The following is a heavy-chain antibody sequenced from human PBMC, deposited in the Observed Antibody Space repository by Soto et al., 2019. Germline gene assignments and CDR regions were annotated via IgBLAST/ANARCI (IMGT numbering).Heavy chain of an antibody. J-gene: IGHJ6*02. CDR2: IDPSDSYT. CDR3: ARLRSSPYYYYYGMDV. D-gene: IGHD6-13*01. Sequence: GESLKISCKGAGYSFTSYWISWVRQMPGKGLEWMGRIDPSDSYTNYSPSFQGHVTISADKSISTAYLQWSSLKAPDTAMYYCARLRSSPYYYYYGMDVWGQGTTVTV. CDR1: GYSFTSYW. V-gene: IGHV5-10-1*01.